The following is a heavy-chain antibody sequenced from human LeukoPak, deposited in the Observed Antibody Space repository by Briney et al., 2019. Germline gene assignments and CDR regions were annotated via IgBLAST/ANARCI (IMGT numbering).Heavy chain of an antibody. CDR3: ARGGMAIFGVVTTPPHWFDP. V-gene: IGHV4-34*01. J-gene: IGHJ5*02. Sequence: PSETLSLTCAVYGGSFSGYYWSWIRQPPGKGLEWMGEINHSGSTNYNPCLKSRVTISVDTSKNQFSLKLSSVTAADTAVYYRARGGMAIFGVVTTPPHWFDPWGQGTLVTVSS. CDR1: GGSFSGYY. D-gene: IGHD3-3*01. CDR2: INHSGST.